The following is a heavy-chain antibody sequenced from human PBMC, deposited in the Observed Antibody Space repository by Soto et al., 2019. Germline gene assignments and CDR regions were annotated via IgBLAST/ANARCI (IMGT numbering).Heavy chain of an antibody. V-gene: IGHV3-33*01. CDR1: GFTFSSYG. D-gene: IGHD6-6*01. J-gene: IGHJ6*01. Sequence: QVQLVESGGGVVQPGRSLRLSCAASGFTFSSYGMHWVRQAPGKGLEWVAVIWYDGSNKYYADSVKGRFTISRDNSKNTLYLQMNSLRAEDTAVYYCARDGLGGGIAARRYYYGMDVW. CDR3: ARDGLGGGIAARRYYYGMDV. CDR2: IWYDGSNK.